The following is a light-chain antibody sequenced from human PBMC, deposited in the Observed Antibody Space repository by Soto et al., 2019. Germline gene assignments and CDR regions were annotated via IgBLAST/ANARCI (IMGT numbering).Light chain of an antibody. J-gene: IGKJ5*01. CDR3: QQRSNWPPIT. CDR2: DAS. CDR1: QSVSSY. Sequence: EIVLTQSPATLSVSPGERATLSCRASQSVSSYLAWYQQKPGQAPRLLIYDASNRATGIPARFSGSGSGTDLTLTISSLEPEDFAVYYCQQRSNWPPITFGQGTRLE. V-gene: IGKV3-11*01.